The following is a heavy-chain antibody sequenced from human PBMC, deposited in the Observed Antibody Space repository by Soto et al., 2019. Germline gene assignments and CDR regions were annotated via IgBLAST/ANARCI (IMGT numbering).Heavy chain of an antibody. CDR3: ASGVGGGMDV. V-gene: IGHV1-46*01. D-gene: IGHD3-10*01. Sequence: APVKVSCKASGYTFTSPYMHWVRQAPGQGLEWMGIINPSDGSTSYAQKFQGRVTMTRDTSTNTVYMELNSLRSEDTAVFYCASGVGGGMDVWGQGTTVTVS. CDR1: GYTFTSPY. J-gene: IGHJ6*02. CDR2: INPSDGST.